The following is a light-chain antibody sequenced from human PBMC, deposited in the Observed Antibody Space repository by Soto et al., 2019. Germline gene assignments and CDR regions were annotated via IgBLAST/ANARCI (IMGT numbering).Light chain of an antibody. CDR1: QSFTTW. CDR3: LQYDTYPWT. V-gene: IGKV1-5*03. CDR2: KAS. J-gene: IGKJ1*01. Sequence: DIQMTQSPSTLSASVGDRVTITCRASQSFTTWLAWYQQKPGQAPKLLIYKASTLEGGVPSRFSGSGSGTEFTLTISSLQPDDFATYYCLQYDTYPWTFGQGTKVGIK.